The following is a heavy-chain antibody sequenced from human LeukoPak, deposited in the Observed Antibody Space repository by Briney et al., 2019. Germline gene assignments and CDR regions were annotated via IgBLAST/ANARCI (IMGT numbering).Heavy chain of an antibody. D-gene: IGHD3-10*01. CDR1: GYTLTELS. CDR2: FDPEDGET. Sequence: ASVKVSCKVSGYTLTELSKHWVRQAPGKGLEWMGGFDPEDGETIYAQKFQGRVTMTEDASTNTAYMELSSLRSEDTAVYYCATRTYYYGSGSYEDDYWGQGTLVTVSS. J-gene: IGHJ4*02. V-gene: IGHV1-24*01. CDR3: ATRTYYYGSGSYEDDY.